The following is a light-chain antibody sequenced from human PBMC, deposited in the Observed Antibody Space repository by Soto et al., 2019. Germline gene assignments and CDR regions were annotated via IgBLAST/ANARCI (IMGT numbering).Light chain of an antibody. J-gene: IGKJ1*01. CDR3: QQYHSYSPPWT. CDR2: KAS. Sequence: DIQMTQSPSTLSASVGDRVTITCRASQSISSWLAWYQQKPGKAPKLLIYKASSLESGVPSRFSGSGSGTEFTLTISSLQPDDFATDNCQQYHSYSPPWTFGQGTKVEIK. CDR1: QSISSW. V-gene: IGKV1-5*03.